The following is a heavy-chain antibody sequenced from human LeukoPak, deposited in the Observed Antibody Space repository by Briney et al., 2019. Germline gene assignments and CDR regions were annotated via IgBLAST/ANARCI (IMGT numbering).Heavy chain of an antibody. V-gene: IGHV3-33*01. Sequence: PGGSLRLSCAESGFTFSSYGMHWVRQAPGKGLEWVAVIWYDGSNNYYADSVKGRFTISRDNSKNTLYLQMNSLRAEDTAVYYCAREHDDILTGYYQAGYYFDYWGQGTLVTVSS. CDR1: GFTFSSYG. CDR3: AREHDDILTGYYQAGYYFDY. D-gene: IGHD3-9*01. CDR2: IWYDGSNN. J-gene: IGHJ4*02.